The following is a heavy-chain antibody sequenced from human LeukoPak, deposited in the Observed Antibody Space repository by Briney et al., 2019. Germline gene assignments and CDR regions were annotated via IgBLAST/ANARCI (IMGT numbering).Heavy chain of an antibody. J-gene: IGHJ4*02. V-gene: IGHV3-21*01. Sequence: GGSLRLSCAASGFTFSSYSMNWVRQAPGKGLEWVSSISSSSSYKYYADSVKGRFTISRDNAKNSLYLQMNSLRAEDTAVYYCASSDCSSTSCYDYWGQGTLVTVSS. CDR2: ISSSSSYK. D-gene: IGHD2-2*01. CDR1: GFTFSSYS. CDR3: ASSDCSSTSCYDY.